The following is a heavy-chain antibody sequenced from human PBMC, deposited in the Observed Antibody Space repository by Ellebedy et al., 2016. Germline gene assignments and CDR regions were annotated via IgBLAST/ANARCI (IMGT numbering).Heavy chain of an antibody. Sequence: GGSLRLXXAASGITLSNYAMNWVRQAPGKGLEWVSGISGSGDNTYYADSVKGRFTISRDNSKNTLYLQMNSLRADDTAVYYCAKDAYSSGWYGWFNPWGQGTQVTVSS. CDR2: ISGSGDNT. D-gene: IGHD6-19*01. V-gene: IGHV3-23*01. J-gene: IGHJ5*02. CDR1: GITLSNYA. CDR3: AKDAYSSGWYGWFNP.